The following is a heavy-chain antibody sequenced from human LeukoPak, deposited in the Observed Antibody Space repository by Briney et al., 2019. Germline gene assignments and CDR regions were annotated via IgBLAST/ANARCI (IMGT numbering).Heavy chain of an antibody. J-gene: IGHJ4*02. CDR1: GGSFSGYY. CDR2: INHSGST. Sequence: SETLSLTCAVYGGSFSGYYWSWIRQPPGKGLEWIGEINHSGSTNYNPSLKSRVTISVDTSKNQFSLKLSSVTAADTAVYYCARGHYGDFSFDYWGQGTLVTVSS. D-gene: IGHD4-17*01. CDR3: ARGHYGDFSFDY. V-gene: IGHV4-34*01.